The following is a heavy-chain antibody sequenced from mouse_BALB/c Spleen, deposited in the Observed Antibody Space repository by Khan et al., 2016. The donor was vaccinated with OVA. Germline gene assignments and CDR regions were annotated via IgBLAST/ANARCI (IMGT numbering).Heavy chain of an antibody. CDR2: INPSNGYT. J-gene: IGHJ3*01. D-gene: IGHD2-14*01. CDR3: VRAGAYYRNDGWFAY. CDR1: GYTFTSYT. V-gene: IGHV1-4*01. Sequence: VQLQQSGAELARPGASVKMSCKASGYTFTSYTIHWIKLRPGQGLEWIGYINPSNGYTNYNQKFKDKATLTADKSSTTAYMQLSSLTSDDAAVYNCVRAGAYYRNDGWFAYWGQGTLVTGSA.